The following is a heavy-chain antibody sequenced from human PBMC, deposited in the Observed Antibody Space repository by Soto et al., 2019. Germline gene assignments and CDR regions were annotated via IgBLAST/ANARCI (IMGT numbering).Heavy chain of an antibody. CDR3: AKDQDYLWGSSAFHI. J-gene: IGHJ3*02. CDR2: ITSSGGST. CDR1: GFTLSNYA. V-gene: IGHV3-23*01. Sequence: EVQLLESGGGLVQPGGSLRLSCAASGFTLSNYAMSWVRQAPGKGLEWVSGITSSGGSTYYADSVKGRFTISRDNSKNTLFLQMNSLRAEDTAVYYCAKDQDYLWGSSAFHIWGQGTMVTVSS. D-gene: IGHD3-16*01.